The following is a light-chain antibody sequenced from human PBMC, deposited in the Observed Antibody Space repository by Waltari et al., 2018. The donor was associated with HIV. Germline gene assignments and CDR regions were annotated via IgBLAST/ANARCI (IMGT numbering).Light chain of an antibody. V-gene: IGLV2-23*02. Sequence: QSSLTHPAPVSGAPGQSLPISCTGTSREFWNHKIFSWYQHHPGKVPKLMIYEVNKRPSGVSNRFSGSKSGNTASLTISGLQAEDEVDYYCCSYAGSNTVIFGGGTKVTVL. CDR1: SREFWNHKI. CDR2: EVN. CDR3: CSYAGSNTVI. J-gene: IGLJ2*01.